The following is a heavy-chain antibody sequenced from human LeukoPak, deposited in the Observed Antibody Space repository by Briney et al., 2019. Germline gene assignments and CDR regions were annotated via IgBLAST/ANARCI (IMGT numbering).Heavy chain of an antibody. J-gene: IGHJ4*02. D-gene: IGHD3-22*01. V-gene: IGHV4-34*01. Sequence: SETLSLTCAVYGGSFSGYYWSWIRQLPGKGLEWIGEINHSGSTNYNPSLKSRGTISVDTSKNQFSLKLSSVTAADTAVYYCARKVVVVYFDYWGQGTPVTVSS. CDR3: ARKVVVVYFDY. CDR2: INHSGST. CDR1: GGSFSGYY.